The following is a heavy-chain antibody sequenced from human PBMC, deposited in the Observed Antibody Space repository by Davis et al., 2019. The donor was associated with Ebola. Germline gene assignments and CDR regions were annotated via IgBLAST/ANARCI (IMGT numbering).Heavy chain of an antibody. CDR1: GFTFSDHW. CDR3: AKDSSGWSFNWFDP. V-gene: IGHV3-7*03. J-gene: IGHJ5*02. D-gene: IGHD6-19*01. Sequence: GGSLRLSCAASGFTFSDHWMSWVRQTPGGGLEWVANINPDGSVADYVDSVKGRSTISRDSAMNSLYLQMNSLRAEDTALYYCAKDSSGWSFNWFDPWGQGTLVTVSS. CDR2: INPDGSVA.